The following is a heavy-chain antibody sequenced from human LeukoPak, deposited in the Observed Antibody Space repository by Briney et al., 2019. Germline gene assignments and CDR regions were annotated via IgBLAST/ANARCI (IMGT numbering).Heavy chain of an antibody. J-gene: IGHJ3*02. Sequence: ASQTLSLTCSVSGGSISSGSYYWSWVRQPAGEGLEWLGRIYTTETTNYNPSLQSRVTISLDTSENQFSLKLISVTAADTAVYYCARVRYSSMRNAFDIWGQGTMVTVSS. CDR3: ARVRYSSMRNAFDI. V-gene: IGHV4-61*02. CDR2: IYTTETT. CDR1: GGSISSGSYY. D-gene: IGHD6-13*01.